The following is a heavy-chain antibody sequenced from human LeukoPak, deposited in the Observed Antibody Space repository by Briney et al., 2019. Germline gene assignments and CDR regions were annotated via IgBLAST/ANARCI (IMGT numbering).Heavy chain of an antibody. CDR3: AELGITMIGGV. V-gene: IGHV3-7*01. Sequence: GGSLRLSCAASGFTFSSYWMSWVRQAPGKGLEWVANIKKDGSEKFYVDSVKGRFTISRGNAKNSLYLQMNSLRAEDTAVYYCAELGITMIGGVWGKGTTVTISS. D-gene: IGHD3-10*02. CDR1: GFTFSSYW. CDR2: IKKDGSEK. J-gene: IGHJ6*04.